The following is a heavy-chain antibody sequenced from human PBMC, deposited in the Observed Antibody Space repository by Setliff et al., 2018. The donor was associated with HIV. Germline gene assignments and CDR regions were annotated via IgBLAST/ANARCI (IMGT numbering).Heavy chain of an antibody. CDR3: ARKYTGGPLDY. J-gene: IGHJ4*02. V-gene: IGHV1-18*01. CDR2: ISTYNGNT. Sequence: ASVKVSCKASGYTFTNNYGITWVRQAPGQGLEWMGWISTYNGNTHYAQKLQGRVTMTTDTSTSTAYMELRSLRSDDTAMYYCARKYTGGPLDYWGQGTLVTVSS. CDR1: GYTFTNNYG. D-gene: IGHD6-19*01.